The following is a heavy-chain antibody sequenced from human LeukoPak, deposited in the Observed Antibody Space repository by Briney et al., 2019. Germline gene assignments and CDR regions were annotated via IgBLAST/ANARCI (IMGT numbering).Heavy chain of an antibody. D-gene: IGHD3-9*01. CDR3: ARGGVLRYFAWSKVPQQAHMDV. J-gene: IGHJ6*03. CDR2: IIPIFGTA. CDR1: GGTVSSYG. Sequence: SVKVSCKASGGTVSSYGISWVRQAPGQGLEWMGRIIPIFGTANYAQKFQGRGTIIADESTSTAYMELSSLRSEETAVYYCARGGVLRYFAWSKVPQQAHMDVWGKGTTVTISS. V-gene: IGHV1-69*13.